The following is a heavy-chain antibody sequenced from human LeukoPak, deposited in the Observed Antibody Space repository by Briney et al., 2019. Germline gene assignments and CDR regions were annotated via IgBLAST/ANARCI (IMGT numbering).Heavy chain of an antibody. J-gene: IGHJ6*03. V-gene: IGHV3-23*01. CDR1: GFTFSSSA. D-gene: IGHD1-7*01. Sequence: GGSLRLSCAASGFTFSSSAMNWVRQAPGKGLQWVSLISGGGGSTYYSDSVKGRFTISRDNSDKTLYLQMNSLRAEDTAVYYCARSGTTSYYYYYMDVWGKGTTVTVSS. CDR3: ARSGTTSYYYYYMDV. CDR2: ISGGGGST.